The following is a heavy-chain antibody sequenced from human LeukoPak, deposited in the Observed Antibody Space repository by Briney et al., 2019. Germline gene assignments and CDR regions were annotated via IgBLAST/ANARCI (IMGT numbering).Heavy chain of an antibody. CDR1: GGSISSSSYY. CDR3: ARCLWFGELLFWFDP. D-gene: IGHD3-10*01. J-gene: IGHJ5*02. Sequence: SETLSLTCTVSGGSISSSSYYWGWIRQPPGKGLEWIGSIYYSGSTYYNPSLKSRVTISVDTSKNQFSLKLSSVTAADTAVYYCARCLWFGELLFWFDPWGQGTLVTVSS. CDR2: IYYSGST. V-gene: IGHV4-39*01.